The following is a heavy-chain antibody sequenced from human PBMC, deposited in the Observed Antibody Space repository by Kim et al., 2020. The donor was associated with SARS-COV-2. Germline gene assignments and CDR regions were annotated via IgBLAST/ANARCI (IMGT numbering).Heavy chain of an antibody. CDR1: GYTFTSYD. CDR3: ARARGVVKAQDY. V-gene: IGHV1-8*01. CDR2: MNPNSGNT. J-gene: IGHJ4*02. D-gene: IGHD3-10*01. Sequence: ASVKVSCKASGYTFTSYDINWVRQATGQGLEWMGWMNPNSGNTGYAQKFQGRVTMTRNTSISTAYMELSSLRSEDTAVYYCARARGVVKAQDYWGQGTLVTVSS.